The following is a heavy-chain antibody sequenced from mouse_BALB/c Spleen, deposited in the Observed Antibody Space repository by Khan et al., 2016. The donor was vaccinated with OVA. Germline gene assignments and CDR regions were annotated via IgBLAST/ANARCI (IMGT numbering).Heavy chain of an antibody. V-gene: IGHV5-6*01. CDR3: ASHLTGSFAY. Sequence: EVELVESGGDLVKPGGSLRLSCAASGFTFSTYGMSWVRQPPDKRLEWVATINSDGDSTYYPDTVKGRFTISSNNDKNTLNLQMSILLSEDTAIYYCASHLTGSFAYWGQGTLVTVSA. CDR1: GFTFSTYG. D-gene: IGHD4-1*01. J-gene: IGHJ3*01. CDR2: INSDGDST.